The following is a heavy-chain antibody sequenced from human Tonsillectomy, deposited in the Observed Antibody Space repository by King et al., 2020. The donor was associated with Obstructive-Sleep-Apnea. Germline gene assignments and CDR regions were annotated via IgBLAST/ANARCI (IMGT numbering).Heavy chain of an antibody. Sequence: VQLVESGGGVVQPGRSLRLSCAASRFTFSSYGMHWVRQAPGKGLEWVAFIRYDGSNKYYADSVKGRFSISRDNSKNTLYLQMNSLRAEDTAVYYCAKDLQIWELPRGAVDYYYYYGMDVWGQGTTVTVSS. CDR3: AKDLQIWELPRGAVDYYYYYGMDV. D-gene: IGHD1-26*01. CDR1: RFTFSSYG. CDR2: IRYDGSNK. V-gene: IGHV3-30*02. J-gene: IGHJ6*02.